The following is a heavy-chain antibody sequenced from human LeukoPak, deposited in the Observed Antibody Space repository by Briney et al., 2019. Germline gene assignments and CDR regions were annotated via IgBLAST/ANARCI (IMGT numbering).Heavy chain of an antibody. CDR2: IYYSGST. V-gene: IGHV4-59*01. CDR3: ARDGRDGYHQYYFDY. D-gene: IGHD5-24*01. Sequence: SETLSLTCTVSGGSISSYYWSWIRQPPGKGLEWLGYIYYSGSTNYNPSLKSRVTTAVDTSKNQFSLKLSSVTAADTAVYYCARDGRDGYHQYYFDYWGQGTLVTVSS. CDR1: GGSISSYY. J-gene: IGHJ4*02.